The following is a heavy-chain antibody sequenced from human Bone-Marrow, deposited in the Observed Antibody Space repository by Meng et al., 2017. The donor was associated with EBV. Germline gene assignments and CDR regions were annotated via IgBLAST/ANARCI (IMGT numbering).Heavy chain of an antibody. J-gene: IGHJ4*02. CDR3: ARESGRGYTPDY. Sequence: QVQVVQYGPEVKKPGSSVEVSCKASGGAFRRSAISWVRQAPGQGLEWMGGFLPILGAPNYAETFQDRVTITADESTSTAYMELSSLRPDDTAVYYCARESGRGYTPDYWGQGTLVTVSS. D-gene: IGHD3-10*01. V-gene: IGHV1-69*01. CDR2: FLPILGAP. CDR1: GGAFRRSA.